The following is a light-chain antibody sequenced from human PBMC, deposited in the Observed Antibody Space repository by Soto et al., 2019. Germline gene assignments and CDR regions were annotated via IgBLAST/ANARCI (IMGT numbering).Light chain of an antibody. J-gene: IGKJ1*01. CDR1: PSVSSSD. CDR3: QHYDSLRWT. V-gene: IGKV3-20*01. Sequence: EVCLTQSSGTLSLSPGETATLSCRASPSVSSSDLAWLQQKPGQSPRLLIYEASRRATGIPDRFSGSGSGTDFSLTISRLEPEDFAVYYCQHYDSLRWTFGLGTKEDIK. CDR2: EAS.